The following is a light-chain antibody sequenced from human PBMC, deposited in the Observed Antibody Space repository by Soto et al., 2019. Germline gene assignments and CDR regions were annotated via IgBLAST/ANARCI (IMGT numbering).Light chain of an antibody. CDR1: SSNIGAGYD. Sequence: QSVLTQPPSVSGAPGQRVTISCTGSSSNIGAGYDVHWYQQLPGTAPKLLIYGNSNRPSGVPDRFSCSKSGTAASPAITGLQAEEDADYYCQSDDSSLSGSGVFGGGTKLTVL. CDR3: QSDDSSLSGSGV. V-gene: IGLV1-40*01. J-gene: IGLJ2*01. CDR2: GNS.